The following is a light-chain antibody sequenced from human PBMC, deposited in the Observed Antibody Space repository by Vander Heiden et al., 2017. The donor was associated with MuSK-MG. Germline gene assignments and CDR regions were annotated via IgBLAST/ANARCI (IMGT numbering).Light chain of an antibody. CDR3: CSYSGGSPLLL. CDR1: NNDVGKYNL. V-gene: IGLV2-23*02. Sequence: QSALTQPASVSGSPGQSITISCTGSNNDVGKYNLVSWYQQHPGKAPKLMIFEVSKRPSGVSNRFSGSKSGNTASLTISGLLAEDEADYHCCSYSGGSPLLLFGGGTKLTVL. CDR2: EVS. J-gene: IGLJ3*02.